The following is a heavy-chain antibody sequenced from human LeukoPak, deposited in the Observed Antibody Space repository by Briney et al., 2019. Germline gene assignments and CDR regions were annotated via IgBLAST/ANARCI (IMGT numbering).Heavy chain of an antibody. CDR1: GGSISSSSYY. Sequence: SETLSLTCTVSGGSISSSSYYWVWIRQPPGKGLEWIGSIYYSGSTYYNPSLKSRVTISVGTSKNQFSLKLGSVTAADTAVYYCASPTTMTTAIEYWGQGTLVTVSS. J-gene: IGHJ4*02. D-gene: IGHD4-17*01. CDR2: IYYSGST. CDR3: ASPTTMTTAIEY. V-gene: IGHV4-39*01.